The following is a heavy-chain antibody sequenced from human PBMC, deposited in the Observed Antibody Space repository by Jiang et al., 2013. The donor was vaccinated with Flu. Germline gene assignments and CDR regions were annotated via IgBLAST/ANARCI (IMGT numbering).Heavy chain of an antibody. V-gene: IGHV7-4-1*02. CDR3: AREGWDIVVVPAAMGAYYYGMDV. CDR2: INTNTGNP. D-gene: IGHD2-2*01. J-gene: IGHJ6*02. Sequence: PGQGLEWMGWINTNTGNPTYAQGFTGRFVFSLDTSVSTAYLQISSLKAEDTAVYYCAREGWDIVVVPAAMGAYYYGMDVWGQGTTVTVSS.